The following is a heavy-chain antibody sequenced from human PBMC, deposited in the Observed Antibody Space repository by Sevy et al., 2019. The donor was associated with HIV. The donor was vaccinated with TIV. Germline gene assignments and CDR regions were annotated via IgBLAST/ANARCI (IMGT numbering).Heavy chain of an antibody. CDR3: VKEHFDWLLPSYYFDL. D-gene: IGHD3-9*01. J-gene: IGHJ2*01. CDR2: ISASGTT. CDR1: GGSISTVDYY. Sequence: SETLSLTSTISGGSISTVDYYCTWIRQPAGKGLEWIGRISASGTTTHNPSLESRVTMSVDTSQNQFSLKLTSVTAADTAMYYCVKEHFDWLLPSYYFDLWGRGTLVTVSS. V-gene: IGHV4-61*02.